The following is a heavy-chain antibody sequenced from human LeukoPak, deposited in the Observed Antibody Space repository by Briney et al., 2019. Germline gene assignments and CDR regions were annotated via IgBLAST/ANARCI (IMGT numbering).Heavy chain of an antibody. Sequence: GGSLRLSCAASGFTFDDYGMSWVRQAAGKGLEWVSGINWNGANTDYADSVRGRFTISRDNAKNSLYLQMNSLRAEDTALYYCARGFDGNFDYWGQGTLVTVSP. D-gene: IGHD3-9*01. CDR2: INWNGANT. CDR3: ARGFDGNFDY. CDR1: GFTFDDYG. J-gene: IGHJ4*02. V-gene: IGHV3-20*04.